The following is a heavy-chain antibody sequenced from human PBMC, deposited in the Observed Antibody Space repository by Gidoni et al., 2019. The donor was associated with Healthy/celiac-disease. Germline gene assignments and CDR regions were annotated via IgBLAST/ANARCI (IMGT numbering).Heavy chain of an antibody. Sequence: EVQLVESGGGLVKPGRSLRLSCTASGFTFGDYAMSWFRQAPGKGLEWVGFIRSKAYGGTTEYAASVKGRFTISRDDSKSIAYLQMNSLKTEDTAVYYCTRGGYCTNGVCSYFDYWGQGTLVTVSS. CDR1: GFTFGDYA. J-gene: IGHJ4*02. CDR3: TRGGYCTNGVCSYFDY. CDR2: IRSKAYGGTT. D-gene: IGHD2-8*01. V-gene: IGHV3-49*05.